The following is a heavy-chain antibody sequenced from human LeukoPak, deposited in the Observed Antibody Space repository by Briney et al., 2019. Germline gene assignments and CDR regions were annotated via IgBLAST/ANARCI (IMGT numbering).Heavy chain of an antibody. CDR2: IYYSGST. Sequence: SSQTLSLTCTVSGGSISSGGYYWSWIRQHPGKGLEWIGYIYYSGSTYYNPSLKSRVTISVDTSKNQFSLKLSSVTAADTAVYFCARVSDGSGSLNYWGRGTLVTVSS. V-gene: IGHV4-31*03. D-gene: IGHD3-10*01. CDR1: GGSISSGGYY. CDR3: ARVSDGSGSLNY. J-gene: IGHJ4*02.